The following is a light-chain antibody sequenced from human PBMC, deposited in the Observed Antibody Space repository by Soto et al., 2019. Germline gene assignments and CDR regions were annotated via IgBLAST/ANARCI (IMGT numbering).Light chain of an antibody. CDR2: GAS. V-gene: IGKV3-20*01. Sequence: VLTQSPGTLSLSPGERATLSCRASQSVGGTYLAWFQQKPGQTPRVLFYGASSRATGISDRFSGSGSGTDFTLTISTLEPEDFAVYYCQQYGTSPETSAQGAKVDI. CDR3: QQYGTSPET. CDR1: QSVGGTY. J-gene: IGKJ1*01.